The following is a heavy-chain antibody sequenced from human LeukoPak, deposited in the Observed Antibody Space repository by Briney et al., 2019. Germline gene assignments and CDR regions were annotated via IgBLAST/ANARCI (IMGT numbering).Heavy chain of an antibody. CDR1: GGSISSYY. CDR2: IYYSGST. V-gene: IGHV4-59*01. D-gene: IGHD6-13*01. CDR3: ARGGYGSFDY. Sequence: SETLSLTCTVSGGSISSYYWSWIRQPPGKGLEWIGYIYYSGSTNYNPSHKSRVTISVDTSKNQFSLKLSSVTAADTAVYYCARGGYGSFDYWGQGTLVTVSS. J-gene: IGHJ4*02.